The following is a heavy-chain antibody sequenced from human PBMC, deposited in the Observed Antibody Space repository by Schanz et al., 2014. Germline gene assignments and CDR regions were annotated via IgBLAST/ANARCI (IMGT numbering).Heavy chain of an antibody. CDR2: ISGSGAST. CDR3: ARGRVLES. D-gene: IGHD1-1*01. CDR1: GFSFSSYA. Sequence: ERLVESGGGVVQPGGSLRLSCATSGFSFSSYAINWVRQAPGKGLEWVSGISGSGASTYYADSVKGRFTISRDNAKNSLCLQMNSLRPEDTAVYYCARGRVLESWGQGTLVTVSS. V-gene: IGHV3-23*04. J-gene: IGHJ5*02.